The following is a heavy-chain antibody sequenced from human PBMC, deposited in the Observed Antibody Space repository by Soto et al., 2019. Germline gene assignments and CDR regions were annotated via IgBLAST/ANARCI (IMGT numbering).Heavy chain of an antibody. CDR2: MKPNRGNT. CDR3: ASAYGDLDAFDI. CDR1: GYTFTSYD. V-gene: IGHV1-8*01. J-gene: IGHJ3*02. D-gene: IGHD4-17*01. Sequence: QVQLVQYGAEVKKPGASVKVSCKASGYTFTSYDINWVRQATGQGLEWMGWMKPNRGNTGYAQKFQRRVTMTRNTAISRAYMELSSLRSEDSAVYYCASAYGDLDAFDIWGKGTKGTVSS.